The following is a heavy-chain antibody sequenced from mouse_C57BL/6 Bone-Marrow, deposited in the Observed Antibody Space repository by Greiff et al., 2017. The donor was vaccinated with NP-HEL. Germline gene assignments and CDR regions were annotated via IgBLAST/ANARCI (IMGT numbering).Heavy chain of an antibody. Sequence: QVQLQQSGAELVRPGASVKLSCKASGYTFTDYYINWVKQTPGQGLEWIARIYPGSGNTYYNEKFKGKATLTAEKSSSTAYMQLSSLTSEDSAVYYCARDYYGSSLFADWGQGTLVTVSA. CDR2: IYPGSGNT. CDR1: GYTFTDYY. CDR3: ARDYYGSSLFAD. J-gene: IGHJ3*01. D-gene: IGHD1-1*01. V-gene: IGHV1-76*01.